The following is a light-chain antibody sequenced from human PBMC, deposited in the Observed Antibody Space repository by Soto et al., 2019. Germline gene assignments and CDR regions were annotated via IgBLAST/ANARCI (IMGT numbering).Light chain of an antibody. CDR2: TAT. J-gene: IGKJ1*01. V-gene: IGKV1-39*01. CDR3: QQSYSAPPWT. CDR1: ENIRSY. Sequence: DIQMTQSPSSLSASVGETITITCRASENIRSYLNWYQQKPGKAPNLLIYTATSLQSEVPSRFSGSGSESDFTLTISSLEPEDFATYYCQQSYSAPPWTFGPGTKVEMK.